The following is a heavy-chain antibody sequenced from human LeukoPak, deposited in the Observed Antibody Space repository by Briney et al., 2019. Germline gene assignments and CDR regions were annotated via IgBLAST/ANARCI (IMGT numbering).Heavy chain of an antibody. V-gene: IGHV3-23*01. CDR2: ISGSGGST. Sequence: PGGSLRLSCAASGFTFSSYAMSWVRQAPGKGLEWVSAISGSGGSTYYADSVKGRFTISRDNSKNTLYLQMNSLGAEDTAVYYCAKDCSGGSCYLVRGQGTLVTVSS. D-gene: IGHD2-15*01. CDR3: AKDCSGGSCYLV. J-gene: IGHJ4*02. CDR1: GFTFSSYA.